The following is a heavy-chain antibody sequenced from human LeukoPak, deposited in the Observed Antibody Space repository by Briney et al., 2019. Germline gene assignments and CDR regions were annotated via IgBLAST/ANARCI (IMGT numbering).Heavy chain of an antibody. CDR1: GFTFSIYW. D-gene: IGHD2-21*02. V-gene: IGHV3-74*01. CDR3: VREYCGGDCYTDF. Sequence: GGSLRLSCVASGFTFSIYWMHWVRQTPGKGLEWVSRLNSDASVTTYSDSVKGRFTISRDNAKNTLYLQMDSLRAEDTAFYYCVREYCGGDCYTDFWGQGTLVTVSS. CDR2: LNSDASVT. J-gene: IGHJ4*02.